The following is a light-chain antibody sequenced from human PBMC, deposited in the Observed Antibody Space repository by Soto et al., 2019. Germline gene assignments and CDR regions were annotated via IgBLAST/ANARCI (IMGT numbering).Light chain of an antibody. Sequence: EIVMTQSPATLSVSPGERATLSCRASQSVSNNLAWYQQTPGQAPRLLIYRASTRATGIPARFSGSGSGTEFTLIISSLQSEDSAVYYCQQYNDLPPSYTFAQGTKLEIK. J-gene: IGKJ2*01. CDR2: RAS. CDR1: QSVSNN. V-gene: IGKV3-15*01. CDR3: QQYNDLPPSYT.